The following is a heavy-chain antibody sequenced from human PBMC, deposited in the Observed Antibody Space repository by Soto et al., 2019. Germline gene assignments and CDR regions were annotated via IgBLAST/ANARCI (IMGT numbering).Heavy chain of an antibody. CDR1: GYSFTSYD. D-gene: IGHD1-26*01. Sequence: ASVKVSCKASGYSFTSYDINWVRQATGQGLEWMGWMNPNSGSTDYAQRFQGRVTMTRNTSISTAYMELSSLRSEDTAVYYCARERTGATMTSWGQGTLVTVSS. CDR3: ARERTGATMTS. CDR2: MNPNSGST. J-gene: IGHJ4*02. V-gene: IGHV1-8*01.